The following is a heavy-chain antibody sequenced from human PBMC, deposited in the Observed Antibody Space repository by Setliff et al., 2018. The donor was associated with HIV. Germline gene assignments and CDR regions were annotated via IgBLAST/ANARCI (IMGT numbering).Heavy chain of an antibody. V-gene: IGHV4-38-2*01. CDR3: ARGVQAQVVLMSYVKGRFDP. Sequence: PSETLSLTCGVSGYSLTSGYYWGWIRQPPGKGLEWIGSIHDSGRTYYNPSLKSRVTISVDTSKNQFSLKLISLTAADTAKYFCARGVQAQVVLMSYVKGRFDPWGQGTLVTVSS. D-gene: IGHD2-8*01. CDR2: IHDSGRT. J-gene: IGHJ5*02. CDR1: GYSLTSGYY.